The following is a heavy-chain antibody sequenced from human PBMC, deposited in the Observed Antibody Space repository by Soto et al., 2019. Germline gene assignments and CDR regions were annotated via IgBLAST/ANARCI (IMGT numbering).Heavy chain of an antibody. CDR3: ATRFTGDYNWIDGYYFNY. Sequence: GGSLRLSCAASGFTLRSYWMHWVRQAPGKGLVWVSLINSDGSSTTYADSVKGRFTISRDNAKNTLYLQMNSLRAEDTAVYYCATRFTGDYNWIDGYYFNYWGQGTLVTVSS. D-gene: IGHD1-20*01. J-gene: IGHJ4*02. CDR1: GFTLRSYW. CDR2: INSDGSST. V-gene: IGHV3-74*01.